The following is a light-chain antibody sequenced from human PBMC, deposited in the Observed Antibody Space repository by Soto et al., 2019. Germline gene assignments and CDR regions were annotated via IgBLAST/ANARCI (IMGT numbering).Light chain of an antibody. Sequence: QSVLPQPPSVSGAPGQRVTISCTGSRSNIGAGYDVHWYQQLPGTAPKLLIFGNSNRPSGVPDRFSGYKSGTSASLAITGLQAEDEADYYCPSYASSLSGAVFGGGTKVTVL. J-gene: IGLJ3*02. V-gene: IGLV1-40*01. CDR3: PSYASSLSGAV. CDR2: GNS. CDR1: RSNIGAGYD.